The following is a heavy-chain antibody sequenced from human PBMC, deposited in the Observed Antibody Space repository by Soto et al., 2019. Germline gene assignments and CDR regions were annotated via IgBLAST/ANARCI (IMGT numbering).Heavy chain of an antibody. CDR1: GFRFRAYW. J-gene: IGHJ5*02. D-gene: IGHD3-16*02. Sequence: EVQLVGSGGGRVRTGGPLGLSCAVSGFRFRAYWLIWFARPPGKGRGWGANIKQDESDKYYVDSVKGRFTISRDNAKNALYLQMNSLRVEDTAVYYCAAYCYTMTCTHFHGYSWGQGTQVTVSS. CDR2: IKQDESDK. CDR3: AAYCYTMTCTHFHGYS. V-gene: IGHV3-7*03.